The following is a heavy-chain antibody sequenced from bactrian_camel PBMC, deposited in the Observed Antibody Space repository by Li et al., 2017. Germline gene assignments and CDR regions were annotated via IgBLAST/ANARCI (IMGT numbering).Heavy chain of an antibody. CDR3: AARGDDCPLNLDTAGYDF. CDR2: IYTGDGSP. V-gene: IGHV3S40*01. CDR1: EYTSRSNC. D-gene: IGHD6*01. J-gene: IGHJ4*01. Sequence: DVQLVESGGGSVQTGGSLRLSCSSSEYTSRSNCMGWFRQAPGKEREGVATIYTGDGSPYYGDSVKGRFTISQDTSKNTVYLRMDSLRPEDTAMYYCAARGDDCPLNLDTAGYDFWGQGTQVTVS.